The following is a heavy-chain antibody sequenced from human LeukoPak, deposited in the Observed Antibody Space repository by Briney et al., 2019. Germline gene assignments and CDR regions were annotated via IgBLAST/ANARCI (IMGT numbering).Heavy chain of an antibody. CDR2: IYHSGST. J-gene: IGHJ4*02. Sequence: SETLSLTCAVSGYSISSGYYWGWIRQPPGKGLEWIGSIYHSGSTYYNPSLKSRVTISVDTSKNQFSLKLSSVTAADTAVYYCARDARELRYFDWLSYFDYWGQGTLVTVSS. V-gene: IGHV4-38-2*02. CDR1: GYSISSGYY. D-gene: IGHD3-9*01. CDR3: ARDARELRYFDWLSYFDY.